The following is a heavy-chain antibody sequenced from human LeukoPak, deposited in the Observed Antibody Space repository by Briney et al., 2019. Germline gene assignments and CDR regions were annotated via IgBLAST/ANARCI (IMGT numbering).Heavy chain of an antibody. CDR2: ISYDGSNK. J-gene: IGHJ6*03. CDR1: GFTFSSYA. Sequence: GGSLRLSCAASGFTFSSYAMHCVRQAPGKGLEWVAVISYDGSNKYYADSVKGRFTISRDNAKNSLYLQMNSLRAEDTAVYYCARDKAAYYMDVWGKGTTVTVSS. V-gene: IGHV3-30*04. CDR3: ARDKAAYYMDV.